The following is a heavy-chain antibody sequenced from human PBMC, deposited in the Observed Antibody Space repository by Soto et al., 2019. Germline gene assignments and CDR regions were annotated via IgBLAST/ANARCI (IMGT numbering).Heavy chain of an antibody. V-gene: IGHV2-5*02. CDR2: IYWDDGK. Sequence: SGPTLVNPTQTLTLTCTLSGFSLSTSALGVGWIRQPPGKALEWLALIYWDDGKRYSPSLRNRLTITRDTSKDQVVLTMTNMGPVDTATYYCARRVRGYFRGDGSSTCFFDPYDIWGQGTMVTVSS. CDR3: ARRVRGYFRGDGSSTCFFDPYDI. D-gene: IGHD2-15*01. CDR1: GFSLSTSALG. J-gene: IGHJ3*02.